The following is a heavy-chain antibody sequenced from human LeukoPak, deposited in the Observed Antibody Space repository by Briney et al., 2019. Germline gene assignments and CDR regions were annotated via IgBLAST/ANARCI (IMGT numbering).Heavy chain of an antibody. CDR3: AGTDIVVGRRGWFDP. Sequence: WASVKVSCKASGGTFSSYAISWVRQAPGQGLEWMGGIIPIFGTANYAQKFQGRVTITADESTSTAYMELSSLRSEDTAVYYCAGTDIVVGRRGWFDPWGQGTLVTVSS. D-gene: IGHD2-2*01. J-gene: IGHJ5*02. CDR2: IIPIFGTA. V-gene: IGHV1-69*13. CDR1: GGTFSSYA.